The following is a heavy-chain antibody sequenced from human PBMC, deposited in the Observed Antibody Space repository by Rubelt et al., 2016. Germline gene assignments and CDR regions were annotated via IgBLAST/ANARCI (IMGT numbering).Heavy chain of an antibody. Sequence: QVQLQQWGAGLLRPSETLSLTCAVYGGSFRGYYWSWIRQSPGKGLQWIGEINYSGNANYHPSLKCRVTTSADTSTNQFPLRLRSVTAADTAVYYCARCKDQAVRAFDIWGPGTMVTVSS. J-gene: IGHJ3*02. D-gene: IGHD1-1*01. CDR2: INYSGNA. CDR3: ARCKDQAVRAFDI. V-gene: IGHV4-34*02. CDR1: GGSFRGYY.